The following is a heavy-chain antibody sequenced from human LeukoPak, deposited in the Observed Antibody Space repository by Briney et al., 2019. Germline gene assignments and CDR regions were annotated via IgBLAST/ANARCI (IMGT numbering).Heavy chain of an antibody. CDR1: GGTFSSYA. Sequence: SVKVSCKASGGTFSSYAISWVRQAPGQGLEWMGGIIPIFGTANYAQKFQGRATITADESTSTAYMELSSLRSEDTAVYYCARDSRSGWYFDYWGQGTLVTVSS. CDR2: IIPIFGTA. D-gene: IGHD6-19*01. V-gene: IGHV1-69*13. CDR3: ARDSRSGWYFDY. J-gene: IGHJ4*02.